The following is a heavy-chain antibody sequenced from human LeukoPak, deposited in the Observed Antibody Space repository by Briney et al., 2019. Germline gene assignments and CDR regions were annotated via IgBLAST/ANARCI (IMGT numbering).Heavy chain of an antibody. CDR2: INPNSGGT. V-gene: IGHV1-2*07. Sequence: GASVKVSCKASGYTFTGYYIHWLRQAPGQGLEWMGWINPNSGGTNYAYKFQGRVTMTRDTSISTASMELSRVRSDDTAVYYCARGGVVGLDAFDIWGQGTMLTVSP. J-gene: IGHJ3*02. D-gene: IGHD2-15*01. CDR1: GYTFTGYY. CDR3: ARGGVVGLDAFDI.